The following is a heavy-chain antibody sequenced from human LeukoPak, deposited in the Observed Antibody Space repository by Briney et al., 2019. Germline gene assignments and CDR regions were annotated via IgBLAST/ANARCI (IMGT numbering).Heavy chain of an antibody. CDR2: IYYSGSA. Sequence: SETLSLTCTVSGGPISTYYWSWIRQPPGKGLEWIGYIYYSGSAKYNPSLKSRVTISADTSKNQFSLKLSSVTAADTAVYYCARSYGSGDYFDYWGQGTLVTVSS. D-gene: IGHD3-10*01. CDR1: GGPISTYY. CDR3: ARSYGSGDYFDY. V-gene: IGHV4-59*01. J-gene: IGHJ4*02.